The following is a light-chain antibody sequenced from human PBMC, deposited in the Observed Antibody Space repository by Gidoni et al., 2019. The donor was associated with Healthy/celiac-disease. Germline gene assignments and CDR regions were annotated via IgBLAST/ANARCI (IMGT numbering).Light chain of an antibody. CDR1: QGISSY. CDR2: AAS. CDR3: QQYYSYSTWT. Sequence: AIRMTQSPSSFSASTGDRVTITCRASQGISSYLACYQQKPGKAPKLLIYAASTLQSGVPSRFSGSGSGTDFTLTISCLQSEDFATYYCQQYYSYSTWTFGQGTKVEIK. V-gene: IGKV1-8*01. J-gene: IGKJ1*01.